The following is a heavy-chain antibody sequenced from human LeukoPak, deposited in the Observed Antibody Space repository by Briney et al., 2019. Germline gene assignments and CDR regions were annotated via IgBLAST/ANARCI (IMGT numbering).Heavy chain of an antibody. J-gene: IGHJ6*02. Sequence: GGSLRLSCAASGFTFSNYAMSWVRQAPGKGLEWVSTISGSGGSTFYADSVKGRFTISRDNSRNTLYLQMNSLRAEDTAIYDCAKDDYSYYAMDVWGRGTTVTVSS. V-gene: IGHV3-23*01. CDR1: GFTFSNYA. CDR2: ISGSGGST. CDR3: AKDDYSYYAMDV.